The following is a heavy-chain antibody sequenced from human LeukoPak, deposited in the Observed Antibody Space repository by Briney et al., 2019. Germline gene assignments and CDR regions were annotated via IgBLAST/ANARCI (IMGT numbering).Heavy chain of an antibody. V-gene: IGHV4-59*01. CDR2: IYYSGST. J-gene: IGHJ4*02. D-gene: IGHD3-22*01. CDR1: GGSISSYY. Sequence: TSETLSLTCSVSGGSISSYYWSWIRQPPGKGLEWIGYIYYSGSTSYNPSLKSRVTISVDTSKNQFSLMLSSVTAADTAVYYCARGYDSSAYYPFNYWGQGTLVTVSS. CDR3: ARGYDSSAYYPFNY.